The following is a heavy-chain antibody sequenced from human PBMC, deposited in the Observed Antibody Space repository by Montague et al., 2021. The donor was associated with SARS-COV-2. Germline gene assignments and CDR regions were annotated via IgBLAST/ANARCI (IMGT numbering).Heavy chain of an antibody. CDR3: TALRRTDPFDY. CDR1: GFTFTTHW. Sequence: SLRLSCAASGFTFTTHWMNWVRQAPGKGLEWVAYINEDGSQKYYIDSVKGRFTISRDNARNSLFLQMTGLRAEDTAVYYCTALRRTDPFDYWGQGNLVTVSS. V-gene: IGHV3-7*01. J-gene: IGHJ4*02. CDR2: INEDGSQK. D-gene: IGHD2-21*02.